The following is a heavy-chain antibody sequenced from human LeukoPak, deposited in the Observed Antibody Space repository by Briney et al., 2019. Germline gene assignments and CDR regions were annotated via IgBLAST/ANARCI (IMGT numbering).Heavy chain of an antibody. CDR1: GFTFSSYA. J-gene: IGHJ4*02. D-gene: IGHD3-22*01. CDR3: ARDESHYYDSSGYFDY. CDR2: ISYDGSNK. Sequence: GRSLRLSCAASGFTFSSYAMHWVRQAPGKGLEWVAVISYDGSNKYYADSVKGRFTISRDNSKNTLYLQMNSLRAEDTAVYYCARDESHYYDSSGYFDYWGQGTLVTVSS. V-gene: IGHV3-30-3*01.